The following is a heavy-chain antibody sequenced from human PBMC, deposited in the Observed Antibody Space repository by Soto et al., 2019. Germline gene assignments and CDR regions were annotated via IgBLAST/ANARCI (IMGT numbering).Heavy chain of an antibody. J-gene: IGHJ6*02. D-gene: IGHD2-2*02. CDR2: IYTSGST. V-gene: IGHV4-4*07. CDR3: ARGRGYCSSTSCYTGYYYYGMDV. CDR1: GGSISSYY. Sequence: SETLSLTCTVSGGSISSYYWSWIRQPAGKGLEWIGRIYTSGSTNYNPSLKSRVTMSVDTSKNQFSLKLSSVTAADTAVYYCARGRGYCSSTSCYTGYYYYGMDVWGQGTTVTVSS.